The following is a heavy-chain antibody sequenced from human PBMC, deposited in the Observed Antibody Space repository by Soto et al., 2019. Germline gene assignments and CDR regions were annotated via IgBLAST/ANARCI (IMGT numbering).Heavy chain of an antibody. J-gene: IGHJ3*02. D-gene: IGHD1-1*01. Sequence: QVQLQQWGAGLLKPSETLSLTCAVYGGFVSSGSYYWSWIRQPPGKGLEWIGEMSHSGGTHFNPSLKNRVIISVDTYKNQFSLKMSSVHDEDTALYYCARVERGTATTVVDAFDICGQGSMVTVSS. V-gene: IGHV4-34*01. CDR2: MSHSGGT. CDR3: ARVERGTATTVVDAFDI. CDR1: GGFVSSGSYY.